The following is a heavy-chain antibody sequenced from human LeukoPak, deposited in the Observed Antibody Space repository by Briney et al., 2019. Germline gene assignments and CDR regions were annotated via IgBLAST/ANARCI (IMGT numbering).Heavy chain of an antibody. J-gene: IGHJ4*02. D-gene: IGHD6-13*01. V-gene: IGHV3-21*03. CDR3: AKDHGSSDWYYFDY. CDR1: GFTFSLYT. CDR2: ISTGNSYI. Sequence: GGSLRLSCAASGFTFSLYTMHWVRQAPGKGLEWVSSISTGNSYIYYADSVKGRFTISRDNAKDSLYLQMNTLRADDTAVYYCAKDHGSSDWYYFDYWGQGTLVTVSS.